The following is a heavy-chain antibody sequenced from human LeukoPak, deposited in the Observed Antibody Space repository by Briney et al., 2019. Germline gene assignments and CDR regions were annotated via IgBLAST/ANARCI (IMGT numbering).Heavy chain of an antibody. V-gene: IGHV3-11*03. CDR2: ISTNTDFT. Sequence: PGGSLRLSCAASGFTSSDYSMTWIRRAPGKGLEWVSYISTNTDFTNYADSVRGRFTISRDNAKNSLFLQMNNLRAEDTAVYYCARGSPPGDWGQGTLVIVAS. CDR3: ARGSPPGD. D-gene: IGHD3-16*01. J-gene: IGHJ4*02. CDR1: GFTSSDYS.